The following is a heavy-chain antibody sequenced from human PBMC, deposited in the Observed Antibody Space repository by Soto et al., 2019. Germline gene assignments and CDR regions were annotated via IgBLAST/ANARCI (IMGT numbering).Heavy chain of an antibody. CDR3: ARGEPMVRGVIIPHAFDI. Sequence: GASVKVSCKASGGTFSSYTISWVRQAPGQGLEWMGRIIPILGIANYAQKFQGRVTITADKSTSTAYMELSSLRSEDTAVYYCARGEPMVRGVIIPHAFDIWGQGTMVTV. CDR2: IIPILGIA. CDR1: GGTFSSYT. D-gene: IGHD3-10*01. V-gene: IGHV1-69*02. J-gene: IGHJ3*02.